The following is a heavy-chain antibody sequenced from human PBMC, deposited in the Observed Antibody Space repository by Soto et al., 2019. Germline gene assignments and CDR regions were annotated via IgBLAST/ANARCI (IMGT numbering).Heavy chain of an antibody. CDR1: GFTFSDYY. CDR3: ARDGIAAAGTPRDYYYYYGMDV. J-gene: IGHJ6*02. V-gene: IGHV3-11*01. D-gene: IGHD6-13*01. CDR2: ISSSGSTI. Sequence: QVQLVESGGGLVKPGGSLRLSCAASGFTFSDYYMSWIRQAPGKGLEWVSYISSSGSTIYYADSVKGRFTISRDNAKNSLYLQMNSLRAEDTAVYYCARDGIAAAGTPRDYYYYYGMDVWGQGTTFTVSS.